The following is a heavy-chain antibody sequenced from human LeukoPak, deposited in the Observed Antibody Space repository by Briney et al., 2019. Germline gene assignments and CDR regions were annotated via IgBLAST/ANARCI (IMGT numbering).Heavy chain of an antibody. CDR3: ARVYTCGY. J-gene: IGHJ4*02. D-gene: IGHD5-18*01. CDR2: IKEDGSEI. V-gene: IGHV3-7*04. Sequence: PGGSLRLSCAASGFTFSTYWMSWVRQAPGKGLEWVANIKEDGSEINYADSVMGRFTISRDNAKNSLYLQMNSLRAEDPAVYYCARVYTCGYSGQGTLVIVSS. CDR1: GFTFSTYW.